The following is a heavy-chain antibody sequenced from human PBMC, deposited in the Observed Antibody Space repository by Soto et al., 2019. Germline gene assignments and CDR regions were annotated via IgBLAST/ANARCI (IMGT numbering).Heavy chain of an antibody. CDR3: ARGREAAAGIFYYYYYGMDV. Sequence: ASVKVSCKACGFGFTSYGISWVRQAPGQGLEWMGWISAYNGNTNYAQKLQGRVTMTTDTSTSTAYMELRSLRSDDTAVYYCARGREAAAGIFYYYYYGMDVWGQGTTVTVSS. CDR1: GFGFTSYG. D-gene: IGHD6-13*01. CDR2: ISAYNGNT. V-gene: IGHV1-18*01. J-gene: IGHJ6*02.